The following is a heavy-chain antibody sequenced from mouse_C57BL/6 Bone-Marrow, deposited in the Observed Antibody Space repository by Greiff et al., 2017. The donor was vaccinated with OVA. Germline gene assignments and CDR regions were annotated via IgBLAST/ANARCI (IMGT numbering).Heavy chain of an antibody. D-gene: IGHD2-5*01. Sequence: VQLQQSGAELVMPGASVKLSCKASGYTFTSYWMHWVKQRPGQGLEWIGEIDPSDSYTNYNQKFKGKSTLTVDKSSSTAYMQLSSLTSEDSAVYYCARWRDYSNPFAYWGQGTLVTVSA. CDR2: IDPSDSYT. CDR3: ARWRDYSNPFAY. J-gene: IGHJ3*01. CDR1: GYTFTSYW. V-gene: IGHV1-69*01.